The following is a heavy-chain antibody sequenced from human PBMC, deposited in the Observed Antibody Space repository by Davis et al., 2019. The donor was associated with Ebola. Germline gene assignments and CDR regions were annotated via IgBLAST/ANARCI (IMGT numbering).Heavy chain of an antibody. J-gene: IGHJ6*02. CDR3: ARVIAVAGTNYYYGMDV. V-gene: IGHV1-69*04. CDR1: GGTFSSYA. Sequence: SVKVSCKASGGTFSSYAISLVRQAPGQGLEWMGRIIPILGIANYAQKFQGRVTITADKSTSTAYMELSSLRSEDTAVYYCARVIAVAGTNYYYGMDVWGQGTTVTVSS. D-gene: IGHD6-19*01. CDR2: IIPILGIA.